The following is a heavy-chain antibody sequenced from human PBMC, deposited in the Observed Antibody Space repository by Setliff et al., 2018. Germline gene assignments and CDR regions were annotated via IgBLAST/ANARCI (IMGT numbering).Heavy chain of an antibody. J-gene: IGHJ5*01. CDR1: GFTFCNYW. V-gene: IGHV3-21*01. CDR3: ARSPGWIPWFDS. CDR2: ISGGGRYT. Sequence: GGSLRLSCAASGFTFCNYWMHWVRQAPGKGLVWVSRISGGGRYTYSADSVKGRFTISRDNAKTSLYLQMDSLRVEDTAVYFCARSPGWIPWFDSWGQGTLVTISS. D-gene: IGHD5-18*01.